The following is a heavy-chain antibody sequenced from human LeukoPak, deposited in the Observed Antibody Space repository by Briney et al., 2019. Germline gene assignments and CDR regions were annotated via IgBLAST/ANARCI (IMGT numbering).Heavy chain of an antibody. D-gene: IGHD4-17*01. CDR2: ISSSSSYI. J-gene: IGHJ4*02. V-gene: IGHV3-21*01. Sequence: GGSLRLSCAASGFTFNAYYMGWVRQAPGKGLEWVSSISSSSSYIYYADSVKGRFTISRDNAKNSLYLQMNSLRAEGTAVYYCARGYGDLGYWGQGTLVTVSS. CDR3: ARGYGDLGY. CDR1: GFTFNAYY.